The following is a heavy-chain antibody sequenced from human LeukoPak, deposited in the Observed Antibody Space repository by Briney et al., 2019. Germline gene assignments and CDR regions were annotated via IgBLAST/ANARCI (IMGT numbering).Heavy chain of an antibody. J-gene: IGHJ4*02. CDR3: ATRGTG. CDR1: GFTFRTYG. V-gene: IGHV3-23*01. Sequence: GGSLRLSCAASGFTFRTYGMSWVRQAPGAGLGWVSSISDSGRNTYYADSMKGRFTISRDNSKNTLYLQMNSLTAEDTAVYYCATRGTGWGQGTLVIVSS. D-gene: IGHD3/OR15-3a*01. CDR2: ISDSGRNT.